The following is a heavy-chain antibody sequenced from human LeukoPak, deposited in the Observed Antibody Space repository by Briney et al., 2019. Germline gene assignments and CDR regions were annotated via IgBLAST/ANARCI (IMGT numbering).Heavy chain of an antibody. CDR1: GFTFSSYA. CDR2: ISYDGSNK. Sequence: GGSLRLSCAASGFTFSSYAMHWVRQAPGKGLEWVAVISYDGSNKYYADSVKGRFTISRDNSKNTLYLQMNSLRAEDTAVYYCARELTGLYYYMDVWGKGTTVTVSS. J-gene: IGHJ6*03. V-gene: IGHV3-30-3*01. D-gene: IGHD3-9*01. CDR3: ARELTGLYYYMDV.